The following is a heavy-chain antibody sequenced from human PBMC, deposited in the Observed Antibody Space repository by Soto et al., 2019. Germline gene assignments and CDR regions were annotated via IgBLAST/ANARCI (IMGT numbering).Heavy chain of an antibody. CDR1: GFTFRNYA. D-gene: IGHD3-10*02. CDR3: AREFPTMFSFDF. J-gene: IGHJ4*02. CDR2: ISGDGRNK. Sequence: EVQLLESGGALVQPGGSLRLSCAASGFTFRNYAMTWVRQAPGEGLEWVSTISGDGRNKYYADSVKGRFTISRDSSKSTLYLEMISLRPEDTAIYSCAREFPTMFSFDFWGQGTLVTVSS. V-gene: IGHV3-23*01.